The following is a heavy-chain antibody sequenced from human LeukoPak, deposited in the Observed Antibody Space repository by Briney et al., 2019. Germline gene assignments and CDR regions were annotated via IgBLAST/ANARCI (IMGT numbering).Heavy chain of an antibody. CDR3: ARGDYYGSGSYYLVY. V-gene: IGHV1-69*05. CDR1: GGTFSSYA. J-gene: IGHJ4*02. CDR2: IIPIFGTA. D-gene: IGHD3-10*01. Sequence: SVKVSCKASGGTFSSYAISWVRQAPGQGLEWMGGIIPIFGTANYAQKFQGRVTITTDESTSTAYMELSSLRSEDTAVYYCARGDYYGSGSYYLVYWGQGTLVTVSS.